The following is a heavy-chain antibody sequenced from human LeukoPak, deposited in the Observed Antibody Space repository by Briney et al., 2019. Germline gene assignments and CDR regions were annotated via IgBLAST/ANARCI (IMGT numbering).Heavy chain of an antibody. CDR2: ISSSGSTI. D-gene: IGHD6-13*01. J-gene: IGHJ3*02. CDR1: GFTFSDYY. CDR3: ARGRIAAALDAFDI. V-gene: IGHV3-11*01. Sequence: GGSLRLSCAASGFTFSDYYMSWIRQAPGKGLEWVSYISSSGSTIYYADSVKGRFTISRDNAKISLYLQMNSLRAEDTAVYYCARGRIAAALDAFDIWGQGTMVTVSS.